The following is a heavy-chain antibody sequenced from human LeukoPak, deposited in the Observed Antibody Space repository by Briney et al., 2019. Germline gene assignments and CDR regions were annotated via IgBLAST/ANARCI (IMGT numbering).Heavy chain of an antibody. J-gene: IGHJ3*01. D-gene: IGHD4-17*01. CDR3: ARPYYGHSVGDAYDV. CDR1: RVSINDYY. V-gene: IGHV4-59*01. Sequence: PSETLSLTCTVARVSINDYYWTWIRQPPGKGLEWIGYVSSAGNTNSNPSLRSRVSMLIDASKKQFSLRLNSVTAADTAVYYCARPYYGHSVGDAYDVWGQGTLVTVSS. CDR2: VSSAGNT.